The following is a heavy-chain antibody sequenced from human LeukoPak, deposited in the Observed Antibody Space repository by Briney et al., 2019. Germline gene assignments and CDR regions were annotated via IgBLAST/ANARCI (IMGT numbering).Heavy chain of an antibody. CDR3: AKNNWFDP. Sequence: PSETLSLTCDVSGGSFSGHYWSWVRQPPGEGPEWIGEINDSGRTKNNPSITRGGTISADTSKNQFSLKLSSVTAADTAVYYCAKNNWFDPWGQGTLVTVSS. CDR2: INDSGRT. CDR1: GGSFSGHY. J-gene: IGHJ5*02. V-gene: IGHV4-34*04.